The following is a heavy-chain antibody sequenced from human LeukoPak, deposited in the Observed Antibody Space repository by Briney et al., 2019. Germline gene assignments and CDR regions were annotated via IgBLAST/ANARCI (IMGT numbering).Heavy chain of an antibody. CDR1: GFTFSTYA. J-gene: IGHJ4*02. Sequence: PGGSLRLSCAVSGFTFSTYAMSWVRQAPGKGLEWVSAVRGSGSDKYYADSVKGRFTISRDTSKNTLYLQMNSLRAEDTAVYYCAKDYGYTPYYFDYWGQGTLVTVSS. CDR2: VRGSGSDK. V-gene: IGHV3-23*01. CDR3: AKDYGYTPYYFDY. D-gene: IGHD5-18*01.